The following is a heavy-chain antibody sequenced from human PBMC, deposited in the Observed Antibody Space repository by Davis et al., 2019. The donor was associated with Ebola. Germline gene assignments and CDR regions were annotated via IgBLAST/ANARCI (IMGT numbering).Heavy chain of an antibody. CDR3: ARDHLTIFGVGGGY. Sequence: GESLKISCAASGFTFSSYSMNWVRQAPGKGLEWVSSISSSSSYIYYADSVKGRFTISRDNAKNSLYLQMNSLRAEDTAVYYCARDHLTIFGVGGGYWGQGTLVTVSS. CDR1: GFTFSSYS. V-gene: IGHV3-21*01. J-gene: IGHJ4*02. D-gene: IGHD3-3*01. CDR2: ISSSSSYI.